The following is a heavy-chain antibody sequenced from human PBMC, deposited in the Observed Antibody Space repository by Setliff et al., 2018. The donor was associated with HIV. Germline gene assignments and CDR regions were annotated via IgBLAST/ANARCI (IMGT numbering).Heavy chain of an antibody. CDR1: GGSISSHY. CDR3: AGVDYYDSSGYSEPYYMDV. D-gene: IGHD3-22*01. V-gene: IGHV4-59*11. Sequence: SETLSLTCTVSGGSISSHYWSWVRQPPGKGLEWIGYIYYSGSTNYNPSLKSRVTISVDTSKKQFSLKLSSVSAADTAVYYCAGVDYYDSSGYSEPYYMDVWGKGTTVTVSS. CDR2: IYYSGST. J-gene: IGHJ6*03.